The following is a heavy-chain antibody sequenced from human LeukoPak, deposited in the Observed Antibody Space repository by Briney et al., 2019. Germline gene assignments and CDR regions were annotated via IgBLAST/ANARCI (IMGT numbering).Heavy chain of an antibody. CDR3: ARGNNWSTNAFDI. D-gene: IGHD1-20*01. Sequence: GGSLRLSCAASGFTVSSNYMSWVRQAPGKGLEWVSVIYSGGSTYYADSVKGRFTISRDNSKNTLYLQMNSLRAEDTAVYYCARGNNWSTNAFDIWGQGTMVTVSS. J-gene: IGHJ3*02. V-gene: IGHV3-66*01. CDR1: GFTVSSNY. CDR2: IYSGGST.